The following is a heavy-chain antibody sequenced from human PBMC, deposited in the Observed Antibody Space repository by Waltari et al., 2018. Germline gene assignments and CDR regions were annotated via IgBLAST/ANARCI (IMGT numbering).Heavy chain of an antibody. CDR2: IYYSGST. D-gene: IGHD6-19*01. CDR3: ARYYSSGWYDVAD. V-gene: IGHV4-31*03. Sequence: QVQLQESGPGLVKHSQTLSLTCTFSGGSISSGGYYWRWIRQHPGKGLEWIGYIYYSGSTYYNPSLKSRVTISVDTSKNQFSLKLSSVTAADTAVYYCARYYSSGWYDVADWGQGTLVTVSS. CDR1: GGSISSGGYY. J-gene: IGHJ4*02.